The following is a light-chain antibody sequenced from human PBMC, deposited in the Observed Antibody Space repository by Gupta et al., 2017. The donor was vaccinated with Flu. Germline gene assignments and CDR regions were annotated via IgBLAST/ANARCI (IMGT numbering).Light chain of an antibody. Sequence: SGDKLGDKYVCWYQQKPGQPPLMVMFQDTKRPSGIPERFSGSNSGNTATLTISGAQAVDEADYYCQAWDSGTVVFGGGTKLTVL. CDR3: QAWDSGTVV. CDR1: KLGDKY. CDR2: QDT. V-gene: IGLV3-1*01. J-gene: IGLJ2*01.